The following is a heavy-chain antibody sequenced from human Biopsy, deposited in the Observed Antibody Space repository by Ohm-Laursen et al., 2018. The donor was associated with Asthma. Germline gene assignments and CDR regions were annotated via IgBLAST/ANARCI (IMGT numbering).Heavy chain of an antibody. CDR2: IYYIGRT. J-gene: IGHJ4*02. Sequence: SDTLSLTCTVSGGSISRGAYYWSWVRQPPGKGLERNGDIYYIGRTYYNPSLKSRVAISLYTSKNQFSLMVRSVTAADTAVYFCARRGEVRRYFDYWGQGTLVTVSS. CDR1: GGSISRGAYY. D-gene: IGHD3-16*01. V-gene: IGHV4-30-4*02. CDR3: ARRGEVRRYFDY.